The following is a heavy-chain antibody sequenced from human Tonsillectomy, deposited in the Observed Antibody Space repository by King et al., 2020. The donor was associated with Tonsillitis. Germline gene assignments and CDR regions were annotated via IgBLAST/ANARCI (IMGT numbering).Heavy chain of an antibody. V-gene: IGHV5-51*01. CDR1: GYSFTSYW. D-gene: IGHD2-15*01. J-gene: IGHJ4*02. Sequence: VQLVESGAEVKKPGESLKISCQGSGYSFTSYWIGWVRQMPGKGLEWMGIIYPGDSDTRYSPSFQGQVTISADKSISTAYLQWSSLKASDTAMYYCARSITPAHDCSVGSCYITPLNYWGQGTLVTVSS. CDR3: ARSITPAHDCSVGSCYITPLNY. CDR2: IYPGDSDT.